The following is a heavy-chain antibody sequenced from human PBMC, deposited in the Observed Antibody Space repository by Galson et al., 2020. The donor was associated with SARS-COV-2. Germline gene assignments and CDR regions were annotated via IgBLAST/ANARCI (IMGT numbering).Heavy chain of an antibody. CDR3: ARGGGNSGSYEDYYYYGMDV. CDR1: GFTFSSYA. V-gene: IGHV3-30-3*01. Sequence: GGSLRLSCAASGFTFSSYAMHWVRQAPGKGLEWVAVISYDGSNKYYADSVKGRFTISRHNSKNTLYLQMNSLRAEDTAVYYCARGGGNSGSYEDYYYYGMDVWGQGTTVTVSS. CDR2: ISYDGSNK. J-gene: IGHJ6*02. D-gene: IGHD1-26*01.